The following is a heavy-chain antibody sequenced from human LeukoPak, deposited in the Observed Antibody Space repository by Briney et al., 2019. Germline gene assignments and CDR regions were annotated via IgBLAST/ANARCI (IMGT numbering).Heavy chain of an antibody. D-gene: IGHD5-12*01. Sequence: PSETLSLTCTVSGGSISSSSDYWSWIRQPPGKGLEWIGEINHSGSTNYNPSLKSRVTISVDTSKNQFSLKLSSVTAADTAVYYCAREGGDSGYDYGWFDPWGQGTLVTVSS. J-gene: IGHJ5*02. V-gene: IGHV4-39*07. CDR3: AREGGDSGYDYGWFDP. CDR1: GGSISSSSDY. CDR2: INHSGST.